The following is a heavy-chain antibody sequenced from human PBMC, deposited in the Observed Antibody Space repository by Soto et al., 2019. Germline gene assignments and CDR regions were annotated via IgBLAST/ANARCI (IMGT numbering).Heavy chain of an antibody. Sequence: EVQLLESGGDLKQPGGSLRLSCVASGLTFGSRAMSWVRQAPGEGLQWVSTITDTGGDAKYADSVRGRFVISRDNSKNTLYLQMNSLRAEDTAVYYCAKDRWGGWFDPWGQGTLVTVSS. D-gene: IGHD3-10*01. CDR1: GLTFGSRA. J-gene: IGHJ5*02. V-gene: IGHV3-23*01. CDR3: AKDRWGGWFDP. CDR2: ITDTGGDA.